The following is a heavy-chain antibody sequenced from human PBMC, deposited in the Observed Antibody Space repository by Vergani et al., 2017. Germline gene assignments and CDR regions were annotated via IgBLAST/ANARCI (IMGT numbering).Heavy chain of an antibody. CDR3: ALVVMPELGMDWYFDL. V-gene: IGHV4-59*01. D-gene: IGHD7-27*01. Sequence: QVQLQESGPGLVKPSETLSLTCTVSGASISSYYWSWIRQPPGQGLAWIGYIYYSGSTNYNPTLKSRVTISVYTSKNQFSLKLSSVTAADTAVYYCALVVMPELGMDWYFDLWGRGTLVTVSS. CDR2: IYYSGST. J-gene: IGHJ2*01. CDR1: GASISSYY.